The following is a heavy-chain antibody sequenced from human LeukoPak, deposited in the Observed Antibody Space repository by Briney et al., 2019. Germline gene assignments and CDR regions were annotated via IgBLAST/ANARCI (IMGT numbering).Heavy chain of an antibody. D-gene: IGHD6-19*01. CDR2: INPNSGDP. CDR1: GYSFTGHY. CDR3: ARYSSGL. V-gene: IGHV1-2*02. J-gene: IGHJ4*02. Sequence: ASVKVSCKASGYSFTGHYLHWVRQAPGQGLEWMGWINPNSGDPDYAQKFQGRVTMTRDTAISTAYMELSRLRSDDTAVYYCARYSSGLWGQGSLVTVSS.